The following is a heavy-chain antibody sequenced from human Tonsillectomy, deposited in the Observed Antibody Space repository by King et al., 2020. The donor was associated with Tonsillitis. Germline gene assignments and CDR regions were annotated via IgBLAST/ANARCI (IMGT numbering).Heavy chain of an antibody. D-gene: IGHD3-10*01. CDR1: GYSISSGHY. CDR3: ASVGLNYGAGTYPSTNWFDP. Sequence: QLQESGPGLVKPSETLSLTCAGSGYSISSGHYWGWIRQPPGKGLEWIGSIYHGGSTYYNPSLKSRVTIAVDTSKNQFCLSLSSVTAADTAVYYCASVGLNYGAGTYPSTNWFDPWGQGTLVTVSS. CDR2: IYHGGST. J-gene: IGHJ5*02. V-gene: IGHV4-38-2*01.